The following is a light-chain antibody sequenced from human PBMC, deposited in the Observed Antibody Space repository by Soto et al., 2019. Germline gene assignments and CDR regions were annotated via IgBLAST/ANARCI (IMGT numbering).Light chain of an antibody. J-gene: IGLJ2*01. Sequence: QSVLTQTPSVSGAPGQKITMSCTGSSSNIGAGYDVHWYQQVPGAAPRLLIYADNNRPSGVPDRFSASKSGTSASLAITGLQGEDEANYYCQSYDSSLSGSDVVFGGGTKLTVL. CDR1: SSNIGAGYD. CDR2: ADN. CDR3: QSYDSSLSGSDVV. V-gene: IGLV1-40*01.